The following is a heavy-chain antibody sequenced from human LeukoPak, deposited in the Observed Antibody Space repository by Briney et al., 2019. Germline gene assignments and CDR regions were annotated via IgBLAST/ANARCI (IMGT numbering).Heavy chain of an antibody. D-gene: IGHD3-16*01. CDR2: ISSSSSTI. CDR3: GASRQYVGAFDI. J-gene: IGHJ3*02. V-gene: IGHV3-48*03. Sequence: GGSLRLSCAASGFTFSSYELYWVRQGPGKGLEWTSYISSSSSTIKYADSVRGRFTISRDDARESLYLQMNSLRAEDTAIYYCGASRQYVGAFDIWGQGTLVTVSS. CDR1: GFTFSSYE.